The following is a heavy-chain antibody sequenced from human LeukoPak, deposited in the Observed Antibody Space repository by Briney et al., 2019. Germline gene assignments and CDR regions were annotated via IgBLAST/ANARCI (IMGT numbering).Heavy chain of an antibody. CDR2: VNPSGGST. J-gene: IGHJ4*02. CDR1: GYTFTNYY. D-gene: IGHD5-24*01. Sequence: GASVKVSCKASGYTFTNYYMHWVRQAPGQGLEWMGIVNPSGGSTSYAQKFQGRVTMTRDTSTSTVFMELSSLRSEDAAVYYCARERAGYTYFFDLWGQGTLVTV. V-gene: IGHV1-46*01. CDR3: ARERAGYTYFFDL.